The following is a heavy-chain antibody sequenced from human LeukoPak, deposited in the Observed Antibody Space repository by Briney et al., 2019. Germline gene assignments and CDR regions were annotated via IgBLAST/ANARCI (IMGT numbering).Heavy chain of an antibody. D-gene: IGHD2-2*01. J-gene: IGHJ5*02. CDR2: ISGSGGST. CDR3: ATGSNRFRWFDP. V-gene: IGHV3-23*01. Sequence: GGSLRLSCAASGFTFSSYAMSWVRQAPGKGLEWVSAISGSGGSTYYADSVKGRFTISRDNSKNTLYLQMNSLRAEDTAVYYCATGSNRFRWFDPWGQGTLVTVSS. CDR1: GFTFSSYA.